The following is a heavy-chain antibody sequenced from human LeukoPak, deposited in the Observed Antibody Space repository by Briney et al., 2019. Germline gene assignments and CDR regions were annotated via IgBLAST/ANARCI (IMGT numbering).Heavy chain of an antibody. D-gene: IGHD2-2*01. J-gene: IGHJ3*02. V-gene: IGHV5-51*01. CDR1: GYSFNSYW. Sequence: GESLKISCKASGYSFNSYWIAWVRQMPGKGLEWMGIIYPDDSDIRYSPSVQGQVTFSADKSISTAYLQWSSLKASDTAMYYCARHVSSSRVAFDIWGQGTMVTVSS. CDR3: ARHVSSSRVAFDI. CDR2: IYPDDSDI.